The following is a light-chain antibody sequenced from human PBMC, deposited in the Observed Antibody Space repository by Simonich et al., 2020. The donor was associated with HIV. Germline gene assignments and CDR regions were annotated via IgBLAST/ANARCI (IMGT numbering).Light chain of an antibody. CDR2: GTS. CDR1: QSVSSN. J-gene: IGKJ1*01. CDR3: QQYNNWPPWT. Sequence: EILMTQSPATLSVFPGERATLSCRASQSVSSNLAWYPQKPGQAPRLVIYGTSTRATGIPARFSGSGSGTEFTLTISSLQSEDFAVYYCQQYNNWPPWTFGQGTKVEIK. V-gene: IGKV3-15*01.